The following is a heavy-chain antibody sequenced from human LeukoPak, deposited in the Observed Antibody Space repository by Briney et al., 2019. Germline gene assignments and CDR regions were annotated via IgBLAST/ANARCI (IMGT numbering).Heavy chain of an antibody. D-gene: IGHD5-12*01. CDR2: INPNSGGT. J-gene: IGHJ4*02. Sequence: ASVKVSCKASGYTFTGHYMHWVRQAPGHGLEWMGWINPNSGGTNYAQKFQGRVTMTRDTSISTAYMELSRLRSDDTAVYYCARGVYSGYDSFDYWGQGTLVTVSP. CDR3: ARGVYSGYDSFDY. V-gene: IGHV1-2*02. CDR1: GYTFTGHY.